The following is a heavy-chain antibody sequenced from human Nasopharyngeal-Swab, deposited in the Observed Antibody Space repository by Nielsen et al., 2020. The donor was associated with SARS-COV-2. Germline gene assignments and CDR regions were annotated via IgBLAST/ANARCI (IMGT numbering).Heavy chain of an antibody. CDR2: IYPGDSDT. D-gene: IGHD5-18*01. J-gene: IGHJ5*02. Sequence: GESLKISCKGSGYSFTSYWIGWVRQMPGKGLEWMGIIYPGDSDTRYSPSFQGQVTISADKSISTAYLQWSSLKASDTAMYYCARGKESRQPGIQLWPRWFDTWGQGTLVTVSS. CDR3: ARGKESRQPGIQLWPRWFDT. CDR1: GYSFTSYW. V-gene: IGHV5-51*01.